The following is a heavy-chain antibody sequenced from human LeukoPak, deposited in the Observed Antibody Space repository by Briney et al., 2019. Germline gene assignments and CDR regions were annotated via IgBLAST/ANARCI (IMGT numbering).Heavy chain of an antibody. V-gene: IGHV4-59*01. J-gene: IGHJ4*02. CDR3: ARFKYSSGWYVDY. D-gene: IGHD6-19*01. CDR1: DGSISSYY. Sequence: SETLSLTCTVSDGSISSYYWSWIRQPPGEGLEWIGYIYYSGSTNYNPSLKSRVTISVDTSKNQFSLKLSSVTAADTAVYYCARFKYSSGWYVDYWGQGTLVTASS. CDR2: IYYSGST.